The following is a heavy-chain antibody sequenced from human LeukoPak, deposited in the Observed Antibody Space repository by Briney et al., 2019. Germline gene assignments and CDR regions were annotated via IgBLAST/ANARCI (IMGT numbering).Heavy chain of an antibody. J-gene: IGHJ4*02. Sequence: SETLSLTCTVSGGSISSYYWSWIRQPPGKGLEWIGYTYYSGSTNYNPSLKSRVTISVDTSRNQFSLKLSSLTAADTAVYYCARYYYESSGYYVLDYWGQGTLVTVSS. CDR1: GGSISSYY. V-gene: IGHV4-59*01. CDR2: TYYSGST. CDR3: ARYYYESSGYYVLDY. D-gene: IGHD3-22*01.